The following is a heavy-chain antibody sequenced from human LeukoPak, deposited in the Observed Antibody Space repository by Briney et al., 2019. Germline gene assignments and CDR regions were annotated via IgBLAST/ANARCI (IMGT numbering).Heavy chain of an antibody. Sequence: GGSLRLSCAASGFTFSRNTMNWVRQAPGKGLEWVSSISSSSSYIYHADSVKGRFTISRDNAMKSLYLQMNSLRAEDTAVYYCARGSRDCANGVCYAFDIWGQGTVVTVSS. CDR1: GFTFSRNT. V-gene: IGHV3-21*01. J-gene: IGHJ3*02. CDR3: ARGSRDCANGVCYAFDI. D-gene: IGHD2-8*01. CDR2: ISSSSSYI.